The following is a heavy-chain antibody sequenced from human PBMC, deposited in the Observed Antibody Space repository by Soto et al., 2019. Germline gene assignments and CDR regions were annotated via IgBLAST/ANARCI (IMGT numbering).Heavy chain of an antibody. CDR3: AAIVVGATRHSDVDH. D-gene: IGHD2-15*01. V-gene: IGHV4-39*01. CDR2: MHASGGT. J-gene: IGHJ4*02. Sequence: PSETLSLTCIVSGAPIRSNDYFWAWIRHPPGRGLEFIASMHASGGTYHASSLKSRATMSLDTSKDQFSLKLQSVTAADTGTYYCAAIVVGATRHSDVDHWGQGTLVTVSS. CDR1: GAPIRSNDYF.